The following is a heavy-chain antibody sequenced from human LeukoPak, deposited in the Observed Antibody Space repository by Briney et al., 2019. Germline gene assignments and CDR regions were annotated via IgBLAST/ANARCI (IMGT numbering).Heavy chain of an antibody. CDR1: SSYG. CDR2: IYYSGST. V-gene: IGHV4-39*01. CDR3: ARMEYYYGSAITGNFDY. D-gene: IGHD3-10*01. J-gene: IGHJ4*02. Sequence: SSYGMHWVRQPPGKGLEWIGSIYYSGSTYYNPSLKSRVTISVDTSKNQFSLKLSSVTAADTAVYYCARMEYYYGSAITGNFDYWGQGTLVTVSS.